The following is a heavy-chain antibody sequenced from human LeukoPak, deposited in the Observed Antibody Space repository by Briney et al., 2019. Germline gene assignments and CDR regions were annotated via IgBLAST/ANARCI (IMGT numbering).Heavy chain of an antibody. CDR3: ARLGSSTTHGWFDP. CDR1: GGSISSYY. CDR2: IYYSGST. Sequence: PSETLSLTCTVSGGSISSYYWSWIRQPPGKGLEWIGYIYYSGSTNYNPSLKSRVTISVDTSKNQFSLKLSSVTAADTAVYYCARLGSSTTHGWFDPWGQGTPGHRLL. V-gene: IGHV4-59*08. J-gene: IGHJ5*02. D-gene: IGHD2-2*01.